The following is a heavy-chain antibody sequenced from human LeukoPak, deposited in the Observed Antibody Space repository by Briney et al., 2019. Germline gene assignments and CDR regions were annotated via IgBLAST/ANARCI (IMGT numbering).Heavy chain of an antibody. CDR2: ISAYNGNT. CDR3: ARGGLAAAGKGGFDP. V-gene: IGHV1-18*01. Sequence: ASVKVSCKASGYTFTSYGISWVRQAPGQGLEWMGWISAYNGNTNYAQKLQGRATMTTDTSTSTAYMELRSMRSDDTAVYYCARGGLAAAGKGGFDPWGQGTLVTVSS. J-gene: IGHJ5*02. CDR1: GYTFTSYG. D-gene: IGHD6-13*01.